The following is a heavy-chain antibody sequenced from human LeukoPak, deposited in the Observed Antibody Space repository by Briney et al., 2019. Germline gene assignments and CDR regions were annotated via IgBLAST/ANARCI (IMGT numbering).Heavy chain of an antibody. CDR2: ISSSSSYI. CDR3: ARGQWPDF. D-gene: IGHD6-19*01. J-gene: IGHJ4*02. V-gene: IGHV3-21*01. CDR1: GFTFSTYT. Sequence: PGGSLRLSCAASGFTFSTYTMNWVRQAPGKGLEWVSSISSSSSYIAYSDSVKGRFTISRDNAKNSLYLQMNSLRGEDTAVVYCARGQWPDFWGQGTLLIVSS.